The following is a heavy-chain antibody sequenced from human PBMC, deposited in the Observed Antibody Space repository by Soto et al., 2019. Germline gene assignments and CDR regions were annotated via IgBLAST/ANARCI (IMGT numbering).Heavy chain of an antibody. D-gene: IGHD1-1*01. Sequence: PGGSLRLSCAASGFTFSDHHMDWVRQAPGKGLEWVGRIRNKAATYTTEYAASVKGRFIISRDDSKNSLFLQMNSLKTEDTAMYYCARLAVPASLLAYWGQGTPVTVSS. J-gene: IGHJ4*02. CDR2: IRNKAATYTT. CDR3: ARLAVPASLLAY. V-gene: IGHV3-72*01. CDR1: GFTFSDHH.